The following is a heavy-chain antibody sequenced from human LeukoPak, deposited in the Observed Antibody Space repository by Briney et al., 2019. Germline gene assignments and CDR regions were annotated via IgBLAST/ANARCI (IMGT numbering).Heavy chain of an antibody. J-gene: IGHJ4*02. D-gene: IGHD2-2*01. CDR1: GFTFSSYA. Sequence: GGSLRLSCGAFGFTFSSYAMTWVRQAPGKGLEWVSAISDSGGSTYYADSVKGRFTISRDNSKSTLYLQMNSLRAEDTALYYCANLGSCTSTSCYGPLDSWGQGTLVTVSS. CDR2: ISDSGGST. CDR3: ANLGSCTSTSCYGPLDS. V-gene: IGHV3-23*01.